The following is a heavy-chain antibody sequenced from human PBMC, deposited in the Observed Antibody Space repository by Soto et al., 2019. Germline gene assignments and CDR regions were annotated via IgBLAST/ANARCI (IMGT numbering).Heavy chain of an antibody. CDR1: GGTFSSYT. CDR2: IIPILGIA. V-gene: IGHV1-69*02. Sequence: QVQLVQSGAEVKKPGSSVKVSCKASGGTFSSYTISWVRQAPGQGLEWMGRIIPILGIATYAQKFQGRVTITADKSTSTVYMELSSLRSEDTAVYYCASLRYSRSWYDYWGQGTLVTVSS. J-gene: IGHJ4*02. CDR3: ASLRYSRSWYDY. D-gene: IGHD6-13*01.